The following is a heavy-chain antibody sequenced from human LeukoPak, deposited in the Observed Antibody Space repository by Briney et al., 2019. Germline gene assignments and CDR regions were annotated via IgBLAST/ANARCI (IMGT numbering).Heavy chain of an antibody. CDR3: AREVTTTHAYFDY. Sequence: GGSLRLSCAASGFTFSSYSMNWVRQAPGKGLEWVSSISSSSSYIYYADSVKGRFTISRDNAKNSLYLQMNSLRAEDTAVYYCAREVTTTHAYFDYWGQGTLVTVSS. CDR2: ISSSSSYI. V-gene: IGHV3-21*01. D-gene: IGHD4-17*01. J-gene: IGHJ4*02. CDR1: GFTFSSYS.